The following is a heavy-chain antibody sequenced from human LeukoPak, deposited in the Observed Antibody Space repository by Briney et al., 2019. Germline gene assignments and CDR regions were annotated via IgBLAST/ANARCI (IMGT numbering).Heavy chain of an antibody. CDR3: ARDRVGGTYSIDY. V-gene: IGHV4-59*12. Sequence: SETLSLTCTVSGGSINSYYWSWIRQPPGKGLEWIGYISYSGSTNCNPSLKSRITISVDTSKNQFSLKLSSVTAADTAVYYCARDRVGGTYSIDYWGQGTLVTVSS. CDR2: ISYSGST. D-gene: IGHD1-26*01. J-gene: IGHJ4*02. CDR1: GGSINSYY.